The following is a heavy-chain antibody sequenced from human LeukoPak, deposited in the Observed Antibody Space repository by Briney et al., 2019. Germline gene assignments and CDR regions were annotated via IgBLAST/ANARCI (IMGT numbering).Heavy chain of an antibody. CDR2: ISGSGGST. J-gene: IGHJ4*02. CDR1: GFTFSSYA. D-gene: IGHD1-26*01. Sequence: QAGGSLRLSCAASGFTFSSYAMSWVRQAPGKGLEWVSAISGSGGSTYYADSVKGRFTISRDNSKNTLYLQMNSLRAEDTAVYFCANRRGAEWGSENYWGQGTLVTVSS. V-gene: IGHV3-23*01. CDR3: ANRRGAEWGSENY.